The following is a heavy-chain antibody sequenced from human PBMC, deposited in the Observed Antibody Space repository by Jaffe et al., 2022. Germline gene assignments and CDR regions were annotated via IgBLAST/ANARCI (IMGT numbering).Heavy chain of an antibody. D-gene: IGHD1-26*01. V-gene: IGHV1-46*01. CDR1: GYTFTSYY. CDR2: INPSGGST. CDR3: ARVQWELLGRGGWFDP. J-gene: IGHJ5*02. Sequence: QVQLVQSGAEVKKPGASVKVSCKASGYTFTSYYMHWVRQAPGQGLEWMGIINPSGGSTSYAQKFQGRVTMTRDTSTSTVYMELSSLRSEDTAVYYCARVQWELLGRGGWFDPWGQGTLVTVSS.